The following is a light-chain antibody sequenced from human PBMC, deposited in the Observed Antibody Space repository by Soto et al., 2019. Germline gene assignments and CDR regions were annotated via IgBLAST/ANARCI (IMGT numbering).Light chain of an antibody. Sequence: EIVLTQSPVTLSLSPGERATLSCRASRSVSSYLAWYEQKPGQAPRLLIYDASNRATGIPPRFSGSGSGTTFLFTSGSLDPEDSAVYSGQQGRNWPFTFGGGPRWRSN. CDR3: QQGRNWPFT. CDR2: DAS. J-gene: IGKJ4*01. V-gene: IGKV3-11*01. CDR1: RSVSSY.